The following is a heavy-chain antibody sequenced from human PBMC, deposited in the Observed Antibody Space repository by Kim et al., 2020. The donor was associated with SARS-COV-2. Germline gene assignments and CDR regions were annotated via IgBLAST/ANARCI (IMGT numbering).Heavy chain of an antibody. V-gene: IGHV3-30*04. CDR1: GFTFSSYA. CDR3: ARDRVPWSKNSSGYYHF. CDR2: ISYDGSNK. D-gene: IGHD3-22*01. Sequence: GGSLRLSCAASGFTFSSYAMHWVRQAPGKGLEWVAVISYDGSNKYYADSVKGRFTISRDNSKNTLYLQMNSLRAEDTAVYYCARDRVPWSKNSSGYYHF. J-gene: IGHJ4*01.